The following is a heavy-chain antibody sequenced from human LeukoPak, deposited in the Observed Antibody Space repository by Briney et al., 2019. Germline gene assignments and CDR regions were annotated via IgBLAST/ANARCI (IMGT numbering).Heavy chain of an antibody. Sequence: PGGSLRPSCVGSGFSLSGDWVTWVRQAPGTGLEWVANIKEDGGETYYVDSVKGRFTISRDNAKNSLYLQMNNLRAEDTAVYFCVRPVNRLFLFWGPGTLVTVSS. CDR1: GFSLSGDW. D-gene: IGHD2-21*01. J-gene: IGHJ4*02. CDR3: VRPVNRLFLF. CDR2: IKEDGGET. V-gene: IGHV3-7*01.